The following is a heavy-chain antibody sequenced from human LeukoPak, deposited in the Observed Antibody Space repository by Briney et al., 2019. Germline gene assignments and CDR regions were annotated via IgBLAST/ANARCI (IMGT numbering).Heavy chain of an antibody. D-gene: IGHD3-9*01. CDR2: ISSSGSTI. CDR1: GLTFDDYA. J-gene: IGHJ4*02. CDR3: ASVGNYDILTGYYVASDY. Sequence: GGSLRLSCAASGLTFDDYAMHWVRQAPGKGLEWVSYISSSGSTIYYADSVKGRFTISRDNAKNSLYLQMNSLRAEDTAVYYCASVGNYDILTGYYVASDYWGQGTLVTVSS. V-gene: IGHV3-11*01.